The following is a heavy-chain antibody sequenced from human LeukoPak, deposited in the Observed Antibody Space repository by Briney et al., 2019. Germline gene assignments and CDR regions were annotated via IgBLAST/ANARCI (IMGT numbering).Heavy chain of an antibody. D-gene: IGHD6-13*01. J-gene: IGHJ4*02. CDR2: IGTAGDT. Sequence: GGSLRLSCAASGFTFNFYDMHWVRQAPGEGLEWVSSIGTAGDTHYPDSVKGRFTISRENAKNSFYLQMNTLGAGDTAVYYCAREASSWYGFDYWGQGTLVTVSS. CDR3: AREASSWYGFDY. CDR1: GFTFNFYD. V-gene: IGHV3-13*01.